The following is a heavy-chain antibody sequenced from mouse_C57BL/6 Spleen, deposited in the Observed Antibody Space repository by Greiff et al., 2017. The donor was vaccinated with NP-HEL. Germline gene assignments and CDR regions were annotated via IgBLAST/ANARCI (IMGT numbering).Heavy chain of an antibody. J-gene: IGHJ4*01. D-gene: IGHD2-1*01. CDR1: GYAFSSSW. CDR2: IYPGDGDT. CDR3: ARRGGLGNYRAMDY. Sequence: VMLVESGPELVKPGASVKISCKASGYAFSSSWMNWVKQRPGKGLEWIGRIYPGDGDTNYNGKFKGKATLTADKSSSTAYMQLSSLTSEDSAVYFCARRGGLGNYRAMDYWGQGTSVTVSS. V-gene: IGHV1-82*01.